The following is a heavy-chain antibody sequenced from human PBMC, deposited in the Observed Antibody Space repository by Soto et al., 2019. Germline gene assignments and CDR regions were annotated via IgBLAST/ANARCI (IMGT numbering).Heavy chain of an antibody. CDR1: GYTFTRHG. CDR3: ARGPSRYNWNYYYGMDV. V-gene: IGHV1-18*01. J-gene: IGHJ6*02. CDR2: ISGYDGKT. Sequence: ASVKVSCKASGYTFTRHGISWVRQAPGQGLALMGWISGYDGKTNYAQKVQGRVSVTTDTSTRTAYMELSSLRSEDTAVYYCARGPSRYNWNYYYGMDVWGQGTTVTGSS. D-gene: IGHD1-20*01.